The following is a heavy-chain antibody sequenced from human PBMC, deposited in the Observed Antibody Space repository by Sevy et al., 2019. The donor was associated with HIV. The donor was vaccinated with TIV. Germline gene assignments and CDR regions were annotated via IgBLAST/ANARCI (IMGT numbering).Heavy chain of an antibody. Sequence: SETLSLTCTVSGGSISSYYWSWIRQPPGKGLEWMGYIYYNGSTNYNPSLKSRVTISVDTSKNQFSLKLSSVTAADTAVYYCARDRCSSTSCHLFDYWGQGTLVTVSS. V-gene: IGHV4-59*13. CDR1: GGSISSYY. D-gene: IGHD2-2*01. CDR3: ARDRCSSTSCHLFDY. J-gene: IGHJ4*02. CDR2: IYYNGST.